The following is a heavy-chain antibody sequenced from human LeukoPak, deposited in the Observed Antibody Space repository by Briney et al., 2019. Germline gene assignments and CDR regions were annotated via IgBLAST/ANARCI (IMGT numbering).Heavy chain of an antibody. Sequence: ASVKVSCKASGYTFTSYYMHWVRQAPGQGLEWMGWINPNSGGTNYAQNFQGRVTMTRDTSISTAYMELSRLRSDDTAVYYCARDIAVAGIYYYYMDVWGKGTTVTVSS. CDR3: ARDIAVAGIYYYYMDV. CDR2: INPNSGGT. CDR1: GYTFTSYY. D-gene: IGHD6-19*01. J-gene: IGHJ6*03. V-gene: IGHV1-2*02.